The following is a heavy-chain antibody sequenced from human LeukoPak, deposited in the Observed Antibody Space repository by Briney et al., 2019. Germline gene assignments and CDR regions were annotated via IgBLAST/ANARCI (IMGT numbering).Heavy chain of an antibody. J-gene: IGHJ4*02. CDR1: GGSISSGGYY. CDR2: IYYSGST. D-gene: IGHD5-12*01. Sequence: SETLSLTCTVSGGSISSGGYYWSWIRQHPGKGLEWIGYIYYSGSTYYNPSLRSRVTISVDTSKNQFSLKLSSVTAADTAVYYCARGGFNGYDAVDYWGQGTLVTVSS. CDR3: ARGGFNGYDAVDY. V-gene: IGHV4-31*03.